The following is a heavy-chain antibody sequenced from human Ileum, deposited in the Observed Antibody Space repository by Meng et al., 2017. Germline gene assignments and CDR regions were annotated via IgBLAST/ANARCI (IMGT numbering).Heavy chain of an antibody. CDR2: ISNSGSNI. CDR1: GITFSDYY. CDR3: ARPALVTTRNNWFDP. J-gene: IGHJ5*02. V-gene: IGHV3-11*04. Sequence: QGKLVEAGGGLGKPGGSLRLSFAASGITFSDYYMSWIRQAPGKGLEWVSYISNSGSNIYYVDSVKGRFTISRDNAKNSLYLQMNSLTAEDTAVYYCARPALVTTRNNWFDPWGQGTLVTVSS. D-gene: IGHD4-17*01.